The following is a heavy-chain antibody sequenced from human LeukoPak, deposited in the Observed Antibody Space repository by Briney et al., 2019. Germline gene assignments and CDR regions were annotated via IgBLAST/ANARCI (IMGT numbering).Heavy chain of an antibody. CDR2: INHSGST. V-gene: IGHV4-34*01. J-gene: IGHJ4*02. CDR1: GGSFSGYY. CDR3: ARLSTRITMVRGPAALRGFDY. D-gene: IGHD3-10*01. Sequence: SETLSLTCGVYGGSFSGYYWSWIRQPPGKGLEWIGEINHSGSTNYNPSLKSRVTISVDTSKNQFSLKLSSVTAADTAVYYCARLSTRITMVRGPAALRGFDYWGQGTLVTVSS.